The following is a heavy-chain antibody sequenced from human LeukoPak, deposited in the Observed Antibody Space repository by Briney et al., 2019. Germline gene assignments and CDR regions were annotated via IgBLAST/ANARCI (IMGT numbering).Heavy chain of an antibody. CDR3: ARDTNYYDSSGAYAFDI. Sequence: ASVKVSCKASGYTFTSYGISWVRQAPGQGLEWMGWISAHNGNTNYAQKLQGRVTMTTDTSTSTAYMELRSLRSDDTAVYYCARDTNYYDSSGAYAFDIWGQGTMVTVSS. D-gene: IGHD3-22*01. CDR1: GYTFTSYG. CDR2: ISAHNGNT. J-gene: IGHJ3*02. V-gene: IGHV1-18*01.